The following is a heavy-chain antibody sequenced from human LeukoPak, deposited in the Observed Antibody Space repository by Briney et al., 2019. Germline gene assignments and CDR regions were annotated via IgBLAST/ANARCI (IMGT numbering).Heavy chain of an antibody. CDR1: GYTFTRYG. Sequence: GASVKVSCEASGYTFTRYGISWVRQAPGQGLEWMGWISGYNGNTNYAEKLQGRVTMTTDTSTSTVYMELRSLRSDDTAVYYCARDSLYYGSGSYLGFDPWGQGTLVTVSS. V-gene: IGHV1-18*01. CDR3: ARDSLYYGSGSYLGFDP. D-gene: IGHD3-10*01. CDR2: ISGYNGNT. J-gene: IGHJ5*02.